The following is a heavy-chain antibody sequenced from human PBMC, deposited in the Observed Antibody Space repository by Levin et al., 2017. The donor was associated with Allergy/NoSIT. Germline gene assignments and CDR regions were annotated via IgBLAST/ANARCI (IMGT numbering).Heavy chain of an antibody. J-gene: IGHJ6*02. D-gene: IGHD6-13*01. V-gene: IGHV3-30*18. Sequence: GGSLRLSCAASGFTFSGYAIHWVRQAPGKGLEWVAIILYDGSKQYYADSVKGRFTISRDNSRNTLYLQMNSLRAEDTAVYYCAKRSPDRHGTASYAMDVWGQGTTVTVSS. CDR2: ILYDGSKQ. CDR3: AKRSPDRHGTASYAMDV. CDR1: GFTFSGYA.